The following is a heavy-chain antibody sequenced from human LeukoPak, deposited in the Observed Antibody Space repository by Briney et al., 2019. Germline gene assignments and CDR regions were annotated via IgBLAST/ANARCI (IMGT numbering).Heavy chain of an antibody. D-gene: IGHD3-10*01. CDR3: ARDRGTMVRGVIITSWFDP. V-gene: IGHV3-48*04. CDR2: ISSSSSTI. Sequence: GGSLRLSCAASGFTFSSYSMNWVRQAPGKGLEWVSYISSSSSTIYYADSVKGRFTISRDNAKNSLYLQMNSLRAEDTAAYYCARDRGTMVRGVIITSWFDPWGQGTLVTVSS. J-gene: IGHJ5*02. CDR1: GFTFSSYS.